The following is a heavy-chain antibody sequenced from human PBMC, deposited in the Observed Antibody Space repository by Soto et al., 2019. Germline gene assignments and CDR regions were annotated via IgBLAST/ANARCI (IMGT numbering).Heavy chain of an antibody. Sequence: EVQLVESGGGLVQPGRSLRLSCAASGFTFDDYAMHWVRQAPGKGLEWVSGISWTSGSIGYADSVKGRFTISRDNAKNSLYLQMSSMRDDDTALYYRATNVAVEALLYYGDYDSYGMDVWGQGTTVTVSS. V-gene: IGHV3-9*01. CDR1: GFTFDDYA. J-gene: IGHJ6*02. D-gene: IGHD4-17*01. CDR3: ATNVAVEALLYYGDYDSYGMDV. CDR2: ISWTSGSI.